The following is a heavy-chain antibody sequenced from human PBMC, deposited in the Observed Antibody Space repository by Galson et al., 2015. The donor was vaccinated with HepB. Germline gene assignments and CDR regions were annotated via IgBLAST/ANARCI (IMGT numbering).Heavy chain of an antibody. D-gene: IGHD3-16*01. Sequence: SLRLSCAASGFTFSSYAMHWVRQAPGKGLEWVAVISYDGSNKYYADSVKGRFTISRDNSKNTLYLQMNSLRAEDTAVYYCARGGRGEPLNDHWGQGTLVTVSS. CDR3: ARGGRGEPLNDH. V-gene: IGHV3-30*04. CDR1: GFTFSSYA. J-gene: IGHJ4*02. CDR2: ISYDGSNK.